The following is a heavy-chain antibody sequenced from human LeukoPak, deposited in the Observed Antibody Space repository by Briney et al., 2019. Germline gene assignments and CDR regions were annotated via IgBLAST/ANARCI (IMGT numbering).Heavy chain of an antibody. CDR2: ISWNSGSI. CDR1: GFTFDDYA. V-gene: IGHV3-9*03. Sequence: TGGSLRLSCAASGFTFDDYAMHWVRQAPGKGLEWVSGISWNSGSIGYADSVKGRFTISRDNAKNSLYLRMNSLRAEDMALYYCAKAYCGGDCYWFDYWGQGTLVTVSS. J-gene: IGHJ4*02. CDR3: AKAYCGGDCYWFDY. D-gene: IGHD2-21*02.